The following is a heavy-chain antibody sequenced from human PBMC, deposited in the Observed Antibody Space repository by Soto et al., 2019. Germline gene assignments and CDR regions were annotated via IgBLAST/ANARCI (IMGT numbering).Heavy chain of an antibody. Sequence: EVQLVQSGAEVKKPGESLKISCKGVGYSFASYCVGWVRQMPGKGLEWMGIIYPIDSNTAYSPSFQGQVTISADKSINTAFLQWSTLRASDTAVYCCARHVQTSTWSNFELWGQGTPVTVSS. D-gene: IGHD6-13*01. CDR3: ARHVQTSTWSNFEL. V-gene: IGHV5-51*01. CDR1: GYSFASYC. CDR2: IYPIDSNT. J-gene: IGHJ4*02.